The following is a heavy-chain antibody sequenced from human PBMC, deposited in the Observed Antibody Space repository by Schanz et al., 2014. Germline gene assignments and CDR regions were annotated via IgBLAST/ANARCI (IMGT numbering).Heavy chain of an antibody. J-gene: IGHJ4*02. V-gene: IGHV3-7*01. CDR3: ARDGYNAYDLKRGDY. CDR1: GFTFSSYW. Sequence: EVQLVESGGGLVQPGGSLRLSCAASGFTFSSYWMGWVRQAPGKGLEWVANIKQDGSEKYYVDSVQGRFTISRDNAKNSLYLQMNSLRAEDTAVYYCARDGYNAYDLKRGDYWGQGTQVAVSS. D-gene: IGHD5-12*01. CDR2: IKQDGSEK.